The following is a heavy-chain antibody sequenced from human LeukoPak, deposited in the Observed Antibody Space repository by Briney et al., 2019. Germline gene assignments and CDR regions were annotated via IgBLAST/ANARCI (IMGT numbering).Heavy chain of an antibody. J-gene: IGHJ4*02. D-gene: IGHD3-22*01. V-gene: IGHV3-74*01. Sequence: GGSLRLSCATSGFTFTRFWMHWVRQAPGKGLVWVSRISRDGSSTNYADSVKGRFTISRDNAKNTLYLQMNSLRAEDSAVYYCVRDWGYDSSGYWQKYFDSWGQGTLVTISS. CDR3: VRDWGYDSSGYWQKYFDS. CDR1: GFTFTRFW. CDR2: ISRDGSST.